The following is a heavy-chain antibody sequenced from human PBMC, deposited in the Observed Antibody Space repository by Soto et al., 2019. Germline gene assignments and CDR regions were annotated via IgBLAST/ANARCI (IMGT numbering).Heavy chain of an antibody. CDR1: GGSISSGGYY. D-gene: IGHD2-2*01. CDR2: IYYSGST. Sequence: SETLSLTCTVSGGSISSGGYYWSWIRQHPGKGLEWIWYIYYSGSTYYNPSPKSRVTISVDTSKNQFSLKLSSVTAADTAVYYCARGRTSSPTPGDYWGQGTLVTVSS. J-gene: IGHJ4*02. V-gene: IGHV4-31*03. CDR3: ARGRTSSPTPGDY.